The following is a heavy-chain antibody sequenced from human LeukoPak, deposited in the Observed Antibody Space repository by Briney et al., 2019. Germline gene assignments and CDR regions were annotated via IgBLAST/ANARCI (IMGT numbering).Heavy chain of an antibody. CDR2: IIPIFGIA. D-gene: IGHD4-17*01. Sequence: SVKVSCKASGGTFSSYAISWVRQAPGQGLEWMGRIIPIFGIANYAQKFQGRVTITADKSTSTAYMELSSLRSGDTAVYYCASDKVVQGLRQLEYYYYGMDVWGQGTTVTVSS. CDR1: GGTFSSYA. V-gene: IGHV1-69*04. CDR3: ASDKVVQGLRQLEYYYYGMDV. J-gene: IGHJ6*02.